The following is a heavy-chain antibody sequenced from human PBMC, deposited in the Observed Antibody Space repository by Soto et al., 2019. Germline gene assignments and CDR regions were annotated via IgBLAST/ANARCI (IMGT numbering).Heavy chain of an antibody. CDR1: GYTFTSYA. CDR3: AGPGIVGASDYYYYGMDV. V-gene: IGHV1-3*01. CDR2: INAGNGNT. D-gene: IGHD1-26*01. J-gene: IGHJ6*02. Sequence: GASVKVSCKASGYTFTSYAMHWVRQAPGQRLEWMGWINAGNGNTKYSQKFQGRVTITRDTSASTAYMELSSLRSEDTAVYYCAGPGIVGASDYYYYGMDVWGQGTTVTVS.